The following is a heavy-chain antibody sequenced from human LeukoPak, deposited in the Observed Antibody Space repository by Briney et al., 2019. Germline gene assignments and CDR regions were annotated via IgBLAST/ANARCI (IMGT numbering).Heavy chain of an antibody. Sequence: PGGSLRLSCAASGFTLSSHWMIWVRQPPGKGLEWVANIKQDGSEKYYVDSVKGRFTISRDNAKNSLYLQMNSLRAEDTALYYCAKDRQPGGQQLDYWGQGTLVTVSS. V-gene: IGHV3-7*03. CDR1: GFTLSSHW. CDR3: AKDRQPGGQQLDY. J-gene: IGHJ4*02. CDR2: IKQDGSEK. D-gene: IGHD6-13*01.